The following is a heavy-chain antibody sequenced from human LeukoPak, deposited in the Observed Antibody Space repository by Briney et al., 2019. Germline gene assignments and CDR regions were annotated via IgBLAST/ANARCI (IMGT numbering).Heavy chain of an antibody. CDR3: AKDVRVGGGGMDV. CDR2: ISDSGGNT. J-gene: IGHJ6*02. D-gene: IGHD1-26*01. Sequence: GGSLRLSCAASGFTFSTYAMTWVRQAPGKGLEWVSLISDSGGNTYYADSVKGRLTISRDNSKNTLSLQMNSLRAEDTAVYYCAKDVRVGGGGMDVWGQGTPVTVSS. CDR1: GFTFSTYA. V-gene: IGHV3-23*01.